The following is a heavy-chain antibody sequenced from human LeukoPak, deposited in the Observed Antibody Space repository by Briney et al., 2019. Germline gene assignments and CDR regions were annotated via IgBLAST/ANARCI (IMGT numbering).Heavy chain of an antibody. Sequence: HAGGSLRLSCAASGFTFSSSAMSWVRQAPGKGLEWVSAISNNGGYTYYADSVQGRFTISRDNSKSTLCLQMNSLRAEDTAVYYCAKQLGYCSDGSCYFPHWGQGTLVTVSS. CDR1: GFTFSSSA. D-gene: IGHD2-15*01. V-gene: IGHV3-23*01. J-gene: IGHJ1*01. CDR2: ISNNGGYT. CDR3: AKQLGYCSDGSCYFPH.